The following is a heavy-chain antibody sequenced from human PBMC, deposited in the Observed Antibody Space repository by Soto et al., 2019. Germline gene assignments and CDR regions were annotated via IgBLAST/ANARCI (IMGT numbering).Heavy chain of an antibody. CDR1: GYSISSGYY. CDR2: IFHNGNT. D-gene: IGHD2-15*01. V-gene: IGHV4-38-2*02. J-gene: IGHJ4*02. Sequence: KPSETLSLTCTVSGYSISSGYYWGWIRQPPGKGLEWIGSIFHNGNTYYTPSLKSRLSTSVVTSKNQFYLRLTSVTAADTAVYYCARGGAVVAAAPFDYWGQGILVTVSS. CDR3: ARGGAVVAAAPFDY.